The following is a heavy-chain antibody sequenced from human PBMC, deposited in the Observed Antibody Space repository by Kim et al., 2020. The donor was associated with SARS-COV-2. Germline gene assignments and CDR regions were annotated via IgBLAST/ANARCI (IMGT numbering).Heavy chain of an antibody. CDR3: ARAEYYYGSGSYYSRWWFDP. J-gene: IGHJ5*02. Sequence: ASVKVSCKASGYTFTSYGISWVRQAPGQGLEWMGWISAYNGNTNYAQKLQGRVTMTTDTSTSTAYMELRSLRSDDTAVYYCARAEYYYGSGSYYSRWWFDPWGQGTLVTVSS. CDR2: ISAYNGNT. CDR1: GYTFTSYG. D-gene: IGHD3-10*01. V-gene: IGHV1-18*01.